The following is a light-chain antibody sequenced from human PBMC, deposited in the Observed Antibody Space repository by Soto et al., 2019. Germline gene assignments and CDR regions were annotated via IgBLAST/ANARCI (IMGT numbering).Light chain of an antibody. V-gene: IGLV6-57*04. CDR1: SGSLATNY. Sequence: NFMLTQPHSVSESPGKTVTISCSRSSGSLATNYVQWYQHRPGSAPTTVIYDDNQRPSGVPDRFSGSIDSSSNSASLTISGLKTEDEGDYYCQSYDNCNRVFGGGTKLTV. CDR2: DDN. CDR3: QSYDNCNRV. J-gene: IGLJ2*01.